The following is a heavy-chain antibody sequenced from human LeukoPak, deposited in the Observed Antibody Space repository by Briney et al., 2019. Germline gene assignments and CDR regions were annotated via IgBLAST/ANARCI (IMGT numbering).Heavy chain of an antibody. CDR3: TRVLLWFGELSAFDY. D-gene: IGHD3-10*01. J-gene: IGHJ4*02. CDR2: IRSKAYGGTT. Sequence: GGSLRLSCTASGFTFGDYAMSWVRQAPGKGLEWVGFIRSKAYGGTTEYAASVKGRFTISRDDSKSIAYLQTNSLKTEDTAVYYCTRVLLWFGELSAFDYWGQGTLVTVSS. V-gene: IGHV3-49*04. CDR1: GFTFGDYA.